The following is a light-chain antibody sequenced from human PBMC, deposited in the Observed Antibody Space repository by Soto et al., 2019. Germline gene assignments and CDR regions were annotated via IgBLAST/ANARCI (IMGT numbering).Light chain of an antibody. J-gene: IGLJ1*01. CDR3: SSYTSSSTLYV. Sequence: QSVLTQPASLSGSPGQSITISCTGTSSDVGSYNLVSWYQQHPGKAPKLMIYEGSKRPSGVSNRFSGSKSGNTASLTISGLQAEDEADYYCSSYTSSSTLYVFGTGTKVTVL. CDR1: SSDVGSYNL. CDR2: EGS. V-gene: IGLV2-14*02.